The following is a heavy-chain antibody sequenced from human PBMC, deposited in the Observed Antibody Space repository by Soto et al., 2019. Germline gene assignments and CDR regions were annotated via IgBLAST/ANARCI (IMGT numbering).Heavy chain of an antibody. Sequence: LETLSLTCTVSGGSISTYYWSWIRQPPGKGLEWIGYVYYSGNTNYNPSLKSRLTISVDTSKNQFSLKLSSVTAADTAVYYCARIGSGSFDYWGQGTLVTVSS. D-gene: IGHD3-22*01. CDR1: GGSISTYY. CDR3: ARIGSGSFDY. J-gene: IGHJ4*02. CDR2: VYYSGNT. V-gene: IGHV4-59*01.